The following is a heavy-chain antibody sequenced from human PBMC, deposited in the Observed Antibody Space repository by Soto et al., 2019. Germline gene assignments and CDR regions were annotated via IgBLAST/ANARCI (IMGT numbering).Heavy chain of an antibody. J-gene: IGHJ5*02. V-gene: IGHV3-23*01. Sequence: EVQLLESGGGLVQPGGSLRFSCAASGVTFSSYAMNWVRQAPGKGLEWVSTISDTGGGTFYAGSVKGRFTISRDNSKNTLYLQMHRLRADDSAIYFCAVGRHKTSGSNTWFDPWGRGTQVTVSS. CDR3: AVGRHKTSGSNTWFDP. CDR2: ISDTGGGT. D-gene: IGHD3-22*01. CDR1: GVTFSSYA.